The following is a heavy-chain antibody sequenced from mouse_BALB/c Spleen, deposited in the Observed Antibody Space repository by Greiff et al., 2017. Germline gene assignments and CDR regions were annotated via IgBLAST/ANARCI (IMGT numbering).Heavy chain of an antibody. Sequence: DVQLQESGPGLVKPSQSLSLTCSVTGYSITSGYYWNWIRQFPGNKLEWMGYISYDGSNNYNPSLKNRISITRDTSKNQFFLKLNSVTTEDTATYYCARESQLGGAYWGQGTLVTVSA. V-gene: IGHV3-6*02. CDR1: GYSITSGYY. CDR2: ISYDGSN. CDR3: ARESQLGGAY. D-gene: IGHD4-1*02. J-gene: IGHJ3*01.